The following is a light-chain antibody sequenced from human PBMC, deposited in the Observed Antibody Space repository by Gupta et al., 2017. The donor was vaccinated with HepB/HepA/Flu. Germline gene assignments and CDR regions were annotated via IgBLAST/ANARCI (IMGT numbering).Light chain of an antibody. Sequence: DIQMTQSPSTLSAAVGDRVTITCRASQSISNWLAWYQQKPGKAPKLLIYKASSLESGVPSRFSGSGSGTEFALTISSLQADDFATYYCQQYKAYSTFGQGTNVEIK. CDR3: QQYKAYST. V-gene: IGKV1-5*03. J-gene: IGKJ1*01. CDR2: KAS. CDR1: QSISNW.